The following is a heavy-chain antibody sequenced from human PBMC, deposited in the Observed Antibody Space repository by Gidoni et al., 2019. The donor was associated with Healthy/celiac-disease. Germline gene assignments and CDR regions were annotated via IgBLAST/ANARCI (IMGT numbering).Heavy chain of an antibody. J-gene: IGHJ3*02. D-gene: IGHD2-15*01. CDR1: GYSISSGYY. V-gene: IGHV4-38-2*02. Sequence: QVQLQESGPGLVKPSETLSLTCTVSGYSISSGYYWGWIRQPPGKGLEWIGSIDHSGSTYYNPSLKSRVTISVDTSKNQFSLKLSSVTAADTAVYYCATEIVVVVAARDAFDIWGQGTMVTVSS. CDR2: IDHSGST. CDR3: ATEIVVVVAARDAFDI.